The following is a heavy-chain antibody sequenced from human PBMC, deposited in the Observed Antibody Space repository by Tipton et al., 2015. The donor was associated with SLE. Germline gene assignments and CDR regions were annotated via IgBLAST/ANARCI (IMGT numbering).Heavy chain of an antibody. J-gene: IGHJ6*03. D-gene: IGHD1-26*01. CDR1: GYRLNDYG. Sequence: QLVQSGPEVKKPGASVKVSCQASGYRLNDYGISWVRQAPGQGLEWVGWINAYNDHVNYAQKFQDRVTMTADKSTSTAYMELRSLTPDDTGVYYCAKLGFQYYSMDVWGKGTTVTVSS. CDR2: INAYNDHV. V-gene: IGHV1-18*01. CDR3: AKLGFQYYSMDV.